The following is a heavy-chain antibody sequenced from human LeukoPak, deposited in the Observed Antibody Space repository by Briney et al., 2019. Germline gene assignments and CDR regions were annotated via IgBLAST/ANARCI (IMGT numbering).Heavy chain of an antibody. V-gene: IGHV3-23*01. CDR3: AKDRDDYVWGSYLGAFDI. CDR2: ISGSGGST. J-gene: IGHJ3*02. Sequence: GGSLRLSCAASGFTFSSYAMSWVREAPGKGLEWVSLISGSGGSTYYADSVKGRFTISRDNSKNTLYLQMNSLRAEDTAVFYCAKDRDDYVWGSYLGAFDIWGQGTMVTVSS. D-gene: IGHD3-16*01. CDR1: GFTFSSYA.